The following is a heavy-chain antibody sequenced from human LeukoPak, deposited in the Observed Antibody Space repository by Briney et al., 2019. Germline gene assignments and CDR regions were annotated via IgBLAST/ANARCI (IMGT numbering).Heavy chain of an antibody. CDR3: ARHTV. V-gene: IGHV4-39*01. CDR2: IYYSGST. Sequence: PSETLSLTCTVSGGSISSSSYYWGWIRQPPGKGLEWTGSIYYSGSTYYNPSLKSRVTISVDTSKNQFSLKLSSVTAADTAVHYCARHTVWGQGTTVTVSS. J-gene: IGHJ6*02. CDR1: GGSISSSSYY.